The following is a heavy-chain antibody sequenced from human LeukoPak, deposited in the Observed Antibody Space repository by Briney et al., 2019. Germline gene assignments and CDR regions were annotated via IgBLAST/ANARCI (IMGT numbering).Heavy chain of an antibody. Sequence: SETLSLTCAVYGGSFSDYYWSWIRQPPGKGLEWIGEINHSGSTNYNTSLKSRVTIPVDTSKSQFSLKLSSVTAADTAVYYCARDNYGPPYWYFDLWGRGTLVTVSS. CDR2: INHSGST. CDR1: GGSFSDYY. CDR3: ARDNYGPPYWYFDL. J-gene: IGHJ2*01. V-gene: IGHV4-34*01. D-gene: IGHD4-17*01.